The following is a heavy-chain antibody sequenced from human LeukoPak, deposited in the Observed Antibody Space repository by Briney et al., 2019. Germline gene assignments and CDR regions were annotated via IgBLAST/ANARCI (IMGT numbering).Heavy chain of an antibody. CDR2: INTKSGMT. D-gene: IGHD2-2*01. V-gene: IGHV1-8*03. Sequence: ASVKVSCKASGYTFTRYDINWVRQATGRGLEWMGWINTKSGMTGHAQKFQGRITITKDTSINTVYMELSSLSSEDTAVYYCARVGGVPAAEYYFDYWGQGTLVTVSS. J-gene: IGHJ4*02. CDR3: ARVGGVPAAEYYFDY. CDR1: GYTFTRYD.